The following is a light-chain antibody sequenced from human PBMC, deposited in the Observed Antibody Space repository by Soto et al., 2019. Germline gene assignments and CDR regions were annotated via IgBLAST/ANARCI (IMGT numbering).Light chain of an antibody. CDR1: SSDVGGYNY. J-gene: IGLJ2*01. Sequence: QSALTQPASVSGSPGQSITISCTGTSSDVGGYNYVSWYQQHPGQAPKLMIYEVSNRPSGVSNRFSGSKSGNTASLTISGLHAEDEAEYYSSSYTSSSSYVVFGGGTKLTVL. V-gene: IGLV2-14*01. CDR3: SSYTSSSSYVV. CDR2: EVS.